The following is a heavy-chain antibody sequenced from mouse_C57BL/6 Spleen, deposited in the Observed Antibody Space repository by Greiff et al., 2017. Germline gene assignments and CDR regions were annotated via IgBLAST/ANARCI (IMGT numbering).Heavy chain of an antibody. CDR1: GYTFTSYW. Sequence: QVQLQQPGTELVKPGASVKLSCKASGYTFTSYWMHWVKQRPGQGLEWIGNINPSNGGTNYNEKFKSKATLTVDKSSSTAYMQLSSLASEESAVYYCAREDTTVVEGDAMDYWGQGTSVTVSS. D-gene: IGHD1-1*01. J-gene: IGHJ4*01. V-gene: IGHV1-53*01. CDR2: INPSNGGT. CDR3: AREDTTVVEGDAMDY.